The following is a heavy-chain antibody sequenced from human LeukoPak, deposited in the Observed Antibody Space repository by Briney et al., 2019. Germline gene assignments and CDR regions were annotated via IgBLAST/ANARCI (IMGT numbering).Heavy chain of an antibody. CDR1: GYSFTSFW. J-gene: IGHJ4*02. Sequence: GESLKISCQGSGYSFTSFWITWVRQMPGKGLEWMGKIDPSDSYTNYSPSFQGHVTISADKSISTAYLQWSSLKASDTAMYYCARESGYDSDYWGQGTLVTVSS. V-gene: IGHV5-10-1*01. CDR2: IDPSDSYT. D-gene: IGHD5-12*01. CDR3: ARESGYDSDY.